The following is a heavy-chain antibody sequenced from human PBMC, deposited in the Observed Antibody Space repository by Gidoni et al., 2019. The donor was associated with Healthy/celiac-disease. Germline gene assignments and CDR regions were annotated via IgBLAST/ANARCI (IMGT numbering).Heavy chain of an antibody. CDR1: GYTFTSYY. D-gene: IGHD2-15*01. CDR2: INPSGGST. CDR3: ARATLRGLVVAARYGMDV. Sequence: QVQLVQSGAEVKKPGASVKVSCKASGYTFTSYYMHWVRQAPGQGLEWMGIINPSGGSTSYAQKFQGRVTMTRDTSTSTVYMELSSLRSEDTAVYYCARATLRGLVVAARYGMDVWGQGTTVTVSS. V-gene: IGHV1-46*01. J-gene: IGHJ6*02.